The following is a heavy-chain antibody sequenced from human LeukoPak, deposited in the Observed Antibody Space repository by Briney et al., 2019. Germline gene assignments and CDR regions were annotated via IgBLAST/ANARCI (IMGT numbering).Heavy chain of an antibody. CDR2: IYTSGST. J-gene: IGHJ3*02. CDR1: GGSISSYY. V-gene: IGHV4-4*07. Sequence: LETLSLTCTVSGGSISSYYWSWIRQPAGKGLEWIGRIYTSGSTNYNPSLKSRVTMSVDTSKNQFSLKLSSVTAADTAVYYCASGFEYSSSSGAFDIWGQGTMVTVSS. D-gene: IGHD6-6*01. CDR3: ASGFEYSSSSGAFDI.